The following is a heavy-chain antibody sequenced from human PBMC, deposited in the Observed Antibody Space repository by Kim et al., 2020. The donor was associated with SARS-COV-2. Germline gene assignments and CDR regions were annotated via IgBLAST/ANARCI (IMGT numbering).Heavy chain of an antibody. Sequence: DSVKGRFTISRDNSKNTLYLQMNSLRAEDTAVYYCAKLLWADILTGYSDYWGQGTLVTVSS. CDR3: AKLLWADILTGYSDY. V-gene: IGHV3-23*01. D-gene: IGHD3-9*01. J-gene: IGHJ4*02.